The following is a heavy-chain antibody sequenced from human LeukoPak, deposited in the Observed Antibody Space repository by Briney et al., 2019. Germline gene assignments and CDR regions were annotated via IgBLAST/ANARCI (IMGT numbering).Heavy chain of an antibody. Sequence: SETLSLTCTVSGGSISRYYGSWIRQPPWKGQEWIGYFYYSGSTNYNPSLKSRVSISVDTSKNQFSLKLSSVTAADTAVYYCASGAYTYYYMDVWGKGATVTISS. CDR1: GGSISRYY. CDR3: ASGAYTYYYMDV. V-gene: IGHV4-59*01. J-gene: IGHJ6*03. D-gene: IGHD3-10*01. CDR2: FYYSGST.